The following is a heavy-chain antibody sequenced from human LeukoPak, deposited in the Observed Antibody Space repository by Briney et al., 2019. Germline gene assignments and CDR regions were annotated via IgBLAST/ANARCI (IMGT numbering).Heavy chain of an antibody. CDR2: INHSGST. J-gene: IGHJ4*02. CDR3: ARDTGDSSGYYYFDY. V-gene: IGHV4-34*01. CDR1: GGSFSGYY. Sequence: SETLSLTCAVYGGSFSGYYWSWIRQPPGKGLEWIGEINHSGSTNYNPSLKSRVTISVDTSKNQFSLKLSSVTAADTAVYYCARDTGDSSGYYYFDYWGQGTLVTVSS. D-gene: IGHD3-22*01.